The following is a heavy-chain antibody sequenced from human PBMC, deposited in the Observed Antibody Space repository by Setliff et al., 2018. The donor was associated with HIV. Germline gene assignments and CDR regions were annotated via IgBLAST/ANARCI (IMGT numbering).Heavy chain of an antibody. CDR2: ISGSGDTT. J-gene: IGHJ4*02. CDR3: TSDAKR. Sequence: PGGSLRLSCAASGFTFSNYAMTWVRQAPGKGLEWVSGISGSGDTTNYADSVKGRFTISRDNSKNTLYLQMNSLKIEDTAMYYCTSDAKRWGQGTLVTVSS. V-gene: IGHV3-23*01. CDR1: GFTFSNYA. D-gene: IGHD2-2*01.